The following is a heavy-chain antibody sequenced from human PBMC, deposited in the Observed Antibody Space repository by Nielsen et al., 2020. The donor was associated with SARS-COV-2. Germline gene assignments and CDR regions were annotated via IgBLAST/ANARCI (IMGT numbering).Heavy chain of an antibody. V-gene: IGHV3-9*01. CDR1: GFTFDDYA. J-gene: IGHJ4*02. CDR2: INWNSGSM. D-gene: IGHD3-22*01. Sequence: SLKISCAASGFTFDDYAMHLVRQAPGKGREWGSGINWNSGSMGYADSVKGRFTISRDNAKNSLYLQMHSLRAEDTALYYCAKLAYYDTPFDYWGQGTLVTVSS. CDR3: AKLAYYDTPFDY.